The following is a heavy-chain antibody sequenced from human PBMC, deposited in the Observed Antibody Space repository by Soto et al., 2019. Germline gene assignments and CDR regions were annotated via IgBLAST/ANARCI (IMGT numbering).Heavy chain of an antibody. J-gene: IGHJ5*02. CDR1: GATFGNTA. V-gene: IGHV1-69*12. Sequence: QVQLVQSGAEVKEPGSSVNVSCKTSGATFGNTAVTWVRQAPGQGLEWIGGIVPLFGTANYAQKFRGRVTITADESTSTGYMELSSLRTDDTAVYYCARDGDPGYSFWSGPLGGGRFDPWGQGTLVTVSS. CDR3: ARDGDPGYSFWSGPLGGGRFDP. CDR2: IVPLFGTA. D-gene: IGHD3-3*01.